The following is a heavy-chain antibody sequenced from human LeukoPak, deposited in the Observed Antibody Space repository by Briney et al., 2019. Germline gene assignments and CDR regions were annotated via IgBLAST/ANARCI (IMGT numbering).Heavy chain of an antibody. CDR2: TYYRSKWYS. D-gene: IGHD2-15*01. CDR3: AREGGGSSTNYFFDF. Sequence: SQTLSLTCAISGDSVSTNNAAWIWIRQSPSRGLEWLGRTYYRSKWYSDYALSVKSRITTNPDTSKNQFSLQLNSVTPEDTAVYYCAREGGGSSTNYFFDFWGQGTLVTVSS. V-gene: IGHV6-1*01. J-gene: IGHJ4*02. CDR1: GDSVSTNNAA.